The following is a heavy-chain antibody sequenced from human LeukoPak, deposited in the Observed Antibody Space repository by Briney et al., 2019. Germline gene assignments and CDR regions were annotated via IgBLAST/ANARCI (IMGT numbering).Heavy chain of an antibody. Sequence: ASVKVSCKVSGYTFTGYYLHWVRQAPGQGLEWMGWINPNSGDTNYAQKFQGRVTMTRDTSISTAYMELSRLRSDDTAVYYCAKRSITAQYYFDYWGQGTLVTVSS. D-gene: IGHD6-6*01. CDR1: GYTFTGYY. V-gene: IGHV1-2*02. CDR2: INPNSGDT. J-gene: IGHJ4*02. CDR3: AKRSITAQYYFDY.